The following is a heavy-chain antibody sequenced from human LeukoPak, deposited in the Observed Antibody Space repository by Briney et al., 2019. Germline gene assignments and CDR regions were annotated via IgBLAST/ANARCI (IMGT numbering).Heavy chain of an antibody. Sequence: GASVKVSCKASGYTFTSYGISWVRRAPGQGLEWMGWISAYNGNTNYAQKLQGRVTMTTDTSTSTAYMELRSLRSDDTAVYYCARDRDIVVVVAAHRRYNWFDPWGQGTLVTVSS. D-gene: IGHD2-15*01. J-gene: IGHJ5*02. CDR1: GYTFTSYG. CDR3: ARDRDIVVVVAAHRRYNWFDP. CDR2: ISAYNGNT. V-gene: IGHV1-18*01.